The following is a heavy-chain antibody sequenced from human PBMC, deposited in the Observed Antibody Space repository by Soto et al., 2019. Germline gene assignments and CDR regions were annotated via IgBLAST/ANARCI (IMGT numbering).Heavy chain of an antibody. J-gene: IGHJ6*02. CDR2: IYPGDSDT. D-gene: IGHD6-6*01. CDR1: GYTFTNYW. CDR3: ARRNSSSSYYYGRDV. V-gene: IGHV5-51*01. Sequence: PGESLKISCEGSGYTFTNYWIAWVRQMPGKGLEWMGIIYPGDSDTRYSPSFQGQVTISADKSISTAYLQWSSLKASDTAMYYCARRNSSSSYYYGRDVWGQGTTVTVSS.